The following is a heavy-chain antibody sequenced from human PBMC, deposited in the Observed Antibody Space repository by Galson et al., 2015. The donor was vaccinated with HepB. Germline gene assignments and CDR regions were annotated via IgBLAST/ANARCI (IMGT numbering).Heavy chain of an antibody. J-gene: IGHJ4*02. CDR1: GFTFSSYA. Sequence: SLRLSCAASGFTFSSYAMHWVRQAPGKGLEWVAVISYDGSNKYYADSVKGRFTISRDNSKNTLYLQMNSLRAEDTAVYYCARALAARQCYWGQGTLVTVSS. V-gene: IGHV3-30-3*01. D-gene: IGHD6-6*01. CDR2: ISYDGSNK. CDR3: ARALAARQCY.